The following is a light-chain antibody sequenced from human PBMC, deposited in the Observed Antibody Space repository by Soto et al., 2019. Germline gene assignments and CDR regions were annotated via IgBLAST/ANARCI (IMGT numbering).Light chain of an antibody. V-gene: IGKV1-9*01. CDR3: QQLNNFPPFT. Sequence: IQLTQSPSSLSASIGDRVTITCRASQGISNYLAWYQQKPGTAPKLLIYGAVTLQSGVPSRFSGSGSGTDFTLTISSLQPDDLATYYCQQLNNFPPFTFGPGTKVDLK. CDR2: GAV. CDR1: QGISNY. J-gene: IGKJ3*01.